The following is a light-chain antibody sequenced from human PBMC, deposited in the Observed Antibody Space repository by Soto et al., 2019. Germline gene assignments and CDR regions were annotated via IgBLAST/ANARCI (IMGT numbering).Light chain of an antibody. Sequence: QSALTQPASLSGSPGQSITISCTGTSSDIGAYDYVSWFQQHPGKAPKLMIYEVSNRPSGVSNRFSGSKSGNTASLTISGLQAEDEADYYCSSYTSSGTYVFGAGTKV. CDR2: EVS. J-gene: IGLJ1*01. CDR1: SSDIGAYDY. V-gene: IGLV2-14*01. CDR3: SSYTSSGTYV.